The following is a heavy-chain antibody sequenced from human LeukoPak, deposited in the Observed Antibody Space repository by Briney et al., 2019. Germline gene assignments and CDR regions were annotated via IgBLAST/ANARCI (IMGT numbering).Heavy chain of an antibody. CDR1: GLPFSRYA. CDR3: SKDYQVVWGGEGDY. V-gene: IGHV3-23*01. Sequence: GGSLRLLCAASGLPFSRYAMSWVREAPGKGLEWVSTLSGTGCSTYYADSAEGRFAYSRENSKHTLYGAMNSLGAEDTALYYCSKDYQVVWGGEGDYWGQGTLVTVSS. D-gene: IGHD2-15*01. J-gene: IGHJ4*02. CDR2: LSGTGCST.